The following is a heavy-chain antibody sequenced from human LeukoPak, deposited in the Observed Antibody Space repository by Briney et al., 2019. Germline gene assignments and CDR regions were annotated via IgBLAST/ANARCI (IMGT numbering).Heavy chain of an antibody. V-gene: IGHV4-59*01. CDR1: GGSISSYY. Sequence: SETLSLTCTVSGGSISSYYWSWIRQPPGKGLEWIGYIYYSGSTNYNPSLKSRVTISVDTPKNQFSLKLSSVTAADTAVYYCARDPFVVVPAAKGSFDIWGQGTMVTVSS. CDR2: IYYSGST. D-gene: IGHD2-2*01. J-gene: IGHJ3*02. CDR3: ARDPFVVVPAAKGSFDI.